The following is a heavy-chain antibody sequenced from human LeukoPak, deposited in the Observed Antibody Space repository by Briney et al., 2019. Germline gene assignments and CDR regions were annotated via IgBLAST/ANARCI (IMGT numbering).Heavy chain of an antibody. V-gene: IGHV3-66*01. CDR1: GFSVTDYF. CDR2: INDGFRR. CDR3: AAAPERGH. Sequence: GGSLRLSGKVSGFSVTDYFMTWVRQAPGKGLESVAVINDGFRRFYADSVKGRFTISRDRSNNMLYLQMNSLRVDDTGIYYCAAAPERGHWGQGTPVTVS. J-gene: IGHJ4*02.